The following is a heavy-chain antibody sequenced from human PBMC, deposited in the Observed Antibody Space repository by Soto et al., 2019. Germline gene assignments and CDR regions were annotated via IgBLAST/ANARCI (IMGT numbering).Heavy chain of an antibody. V-gene: IGHV1-69*01. CDR3: ARGWGYDSNDHYYAY. D-gene: IGHD3-22*01. CDR1: GGTFSRHA. CDR2: IIPIFGTA. Sequence: QVQLVQSGAEVRKPGSSVKASCKASGGTFSRHAISWVRQAPGQGLEWMGGIIPIFGTANHAQKFQGRVTIIADESTSTVYMELSSLRSEDTAMYYCARGWGYDSNDHYYAYWGQGTLVIVSS. J-gene: IGHJ4*02.